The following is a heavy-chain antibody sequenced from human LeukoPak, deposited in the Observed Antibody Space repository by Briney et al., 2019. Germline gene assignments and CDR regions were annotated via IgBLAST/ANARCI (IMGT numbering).Heavy chain of an antibody. V-gene: IGHV1-3*01. CDR3: ARGVGYCSSTSCYGGEDY. CDR1: GYTFTSYA. Sequence: ASVKVSCKASGYTFTSYAMHWVRQAPGQRLEWMGWINAGNGNTKYSQKSQGRVTITRDTSASTAYMELSSLRSEDTAVYYCARGVGYCSSTSCYGGEDYWGQGTLVTVSS. CDR2: INAGNGNT. D-gene: IGHD2-2*01. J-gene: IGHJ4*02.